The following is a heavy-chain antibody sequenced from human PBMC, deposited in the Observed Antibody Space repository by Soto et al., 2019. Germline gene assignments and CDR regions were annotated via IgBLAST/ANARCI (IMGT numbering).Heavy chain of an antibody. V-gene: IGHV4-39*01. D-gene: IGHD3-10*01. Sequence: QLQLQESGPGLVKPSETLSLTCTVSGGSISSSSYYWGWIRQPPGKGLEWIGSIYYSGSTYYNPSLKSRVTISVDTSKNQFSLKLSSVTAADTAVYYCARVKRGSGSYMFDPWGQGTLVTVSS. CDR3: ARVKRGSGSYMFDP. CDR2: IYYSGST. CDR1: GGSISSSSYY. J-gene: IGHJ5*02.